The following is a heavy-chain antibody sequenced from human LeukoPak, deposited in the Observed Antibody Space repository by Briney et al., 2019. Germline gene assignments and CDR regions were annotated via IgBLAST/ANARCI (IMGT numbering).Heavy chain of an antibody. V-gene: IGHV4-4*07. J-gene: IGHJ4*02. CDR1: GDSSSTYY. CDR3: AREFKE. Sequence: SETLSLTCTASGDSSSTYYWSWIRQPAGKGLEWIGRIYTSGSTNYNPSFKSRVTMSVDTSKNQFSLKLSSVTAADTAVYYCAREFKEWGQGTLVTVSS. CDR2: IYTSGST.